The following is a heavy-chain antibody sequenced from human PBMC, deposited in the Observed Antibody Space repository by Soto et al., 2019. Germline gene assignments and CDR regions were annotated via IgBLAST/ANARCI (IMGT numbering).Heavy chain of an antibody. J-gene: IGHJ4*02. V-gene: IGHV3-23*01. CDR2: ISGSGGST. D-gene: IGHD3-9*01. Sequence: GGSLRLSCAASGFTFSSYAMSWVRQAPGKGLEWVSAISGSGGSTYYADSVKGRFTISRDNSKNTLYLQMNSLRAEDTAVYYCAKARPILTGYRDNNPFFDYWGQGTLVTVSS. CDR1: GFTFSSYA. CDR3: AKARPILTGYRDNNPFFDY.